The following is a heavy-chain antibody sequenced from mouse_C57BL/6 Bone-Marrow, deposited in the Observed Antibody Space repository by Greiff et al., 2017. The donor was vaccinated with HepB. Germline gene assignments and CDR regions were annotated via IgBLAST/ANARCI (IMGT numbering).Heavy chain of an antibody. J-gene: IGHJ1*03. CDR1: GFNIKDDY. CDR2: IDPENGDT. V-gene: IGHV14-4*01. D-gene: IGHD1-1*01. CDR3: TNYYGSSWGYFDV. Sequence: EVQLQESGAELVRPGASVKLSCTASGFNIKDDYMHWVKQRPEQGLEWIGWIDPENGDTEYASKFQGKATITADTSSNTAYLQLSSLTSEDTAVYYCTNYYGSSWGYFDVWGTGTTGTVSS.